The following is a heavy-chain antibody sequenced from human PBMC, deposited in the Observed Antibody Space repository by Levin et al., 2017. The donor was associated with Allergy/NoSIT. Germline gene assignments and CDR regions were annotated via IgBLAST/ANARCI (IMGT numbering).Heavy chain of an antibody. V-gene: IGHV3-9*01. D-gene: IGHD5-18*01. CDR2: ISWNSGSI. J-gene: IGHJ4*02. CDR3: AKDKVIGYSYGFDY. CDR1: GFTFDDYA. Sequence: HPGGSLRLSCAASGFTFDDYAMHWVRQAPGKGLEWVSGISWNSGSIGYADSVKGRFTISRDNAKNSLYLQMNSLRAEDTALYYCAKDKVIGYSYGFDYWGQGTLVTVSS.